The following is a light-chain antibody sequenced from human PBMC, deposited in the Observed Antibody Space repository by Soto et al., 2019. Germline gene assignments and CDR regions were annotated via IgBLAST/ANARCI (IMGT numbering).Light chain of an antibody. V-gene: IGKV3-15*01. CDR1: QRISSE. CDR3: QQGHNWPLT. CDR2: GAS. J-gene: IGKJ2*01. Sequence: EIVMTQSPAPLSVSPGERATLSCRASQRISSELAWYQQKPGQPPRLLIYGASTRATGVPARFTGSGSGSDFTLTISGLQSEDFAVYYCQQGHNWPLTFGQGTRLEI.